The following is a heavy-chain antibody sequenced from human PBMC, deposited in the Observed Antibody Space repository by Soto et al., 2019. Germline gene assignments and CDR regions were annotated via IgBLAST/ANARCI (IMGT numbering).Heavy chain of an antibody. D-gene: IGHD6-13*01. CDR3: SKPRAAAVYGMDV. CDR1: GFTFSSYG. CDR2: ISYDGSNK. V-gene: IGHV3-30*18. J-gene: IGHJ6*02. Sequence: GGSLRLSCAASGFTFSSYGMHWVRQAPGKGLEWVAVISYDGSNKYYANPSKSRFTITTDNTKNTLYLQINSLMADDTTVYYCSKPRAAAVYGMDVWGQGTTVTVSS.